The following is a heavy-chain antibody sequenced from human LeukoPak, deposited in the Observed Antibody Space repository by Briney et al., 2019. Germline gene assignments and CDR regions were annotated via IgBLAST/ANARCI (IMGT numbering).Heavy chain of an antibody. V-gene: IGHV1-2*02. J-gene: IGHJ3*02. D-gene: IGHD3-22*01. Sequence: ASVKVSCNASGYTFTGYYMHWVRHAPGQGLEWMGWINPNSGGTNYAQKVQGRVTMTTDTSTSTAYMELRSLKSDDTAVYYCASLKNYYDSSGYLVTDAFDIWGQGTMVTVSS. CDR2: INPNSGGT. CDR1: GYTFTGYY. CDR3: ASLKNYYDSSGYLVTDAFDI.